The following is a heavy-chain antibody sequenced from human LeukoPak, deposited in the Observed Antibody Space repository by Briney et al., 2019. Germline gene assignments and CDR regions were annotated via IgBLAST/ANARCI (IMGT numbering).Heavy chain of an antibody. CDR3: AKRPYCSSTSCYTFREYFQH. J-gene: IGHJ1*01. V-gene: IGHV3-23*01. CDR2: ISGSGGST. Sequence: GGSLRLSCAASGFTFSSYAMSWVRQAPGKGLEWVSAISGSGGSTYYADSVKGRFTISRDNSKNTLYLQMNSLRAEDTAVYYCAKRPYCSSTSCYTFREYFQHWGQGTLVTVSS. CDR1: GFTFSSYA. D-gene: IGHD2-2*02.